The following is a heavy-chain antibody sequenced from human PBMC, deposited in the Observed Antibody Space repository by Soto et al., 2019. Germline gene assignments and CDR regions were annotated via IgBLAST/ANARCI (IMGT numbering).Heavy chain of an antibody. J-gene: IGHJ4*02. Sequence: SETLSLTCTVSGGSISSYYWSWIRQPPGKGLEWIGYIYYSGSTNYNPSLKSRVTISVDTPASTVYMELSSLRSEDTTLYYCERGQCSSASCFYFDYWGQGSLVTVSS. D-gene: IGHD2-2*01. CDR1: GGSISSYY. CDR2: IYYSGST. CDR3: ERGQCSSASCFYFDY. V-gene: IGHV4-59*01.